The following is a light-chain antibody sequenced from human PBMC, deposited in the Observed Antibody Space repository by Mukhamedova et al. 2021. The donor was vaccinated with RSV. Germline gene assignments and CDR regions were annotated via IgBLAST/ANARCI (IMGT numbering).Light chain of an antibody. J-gene: IGLJ3*02. CDR2: RNN. CDR3: AAWDDSLRGWG. Sequence: GSSSNIGSNSINWYQQFPGTAPKLLIYRNNERPSGVPDRFSGSKSGTSASLAISGLQPEDEADYYCAAWDDSLRGWGFGGGTQLTV. V-gene: IGLV1-44*01. CDR1: SSNIGSNS.